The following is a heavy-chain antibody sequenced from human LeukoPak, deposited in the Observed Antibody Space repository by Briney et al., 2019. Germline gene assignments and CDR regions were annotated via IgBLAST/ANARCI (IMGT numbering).Heavy chain of an antibody. J-gene: IGHJ4*02. CDR1: GFNFNTYG. CDR3: AKGGQYTSSWYNY. V-gene: IGHV3-33*03. CDR2: IWHDGSDE. Sequence: GGSLRLSCAASGFNFNTYGMHWVRQTPGKGLEWVAVIWHDGSDEYYAGSVKGRFTISRDNSKSLVYLPMDSLRDEDTAVYYCAKGGQYTSSWYNYCGQGTLVTVSS. D-gene: IGHD6-13*01.